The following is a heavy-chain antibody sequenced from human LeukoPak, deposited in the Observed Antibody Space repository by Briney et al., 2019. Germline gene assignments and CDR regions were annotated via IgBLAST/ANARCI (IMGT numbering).Heavy chain of an antibody. J-gene: IGHJ4*02. CDR1: GGSFSGYY. Sequence: SDTLSLTCAVYGGSFSGYYWSWIRQPPGKGLEWIGEINHSGSTNYNPSLKSRVTISVEPSKNQFSVNVSAVTAGDTVVDYCARQEGDYVDHWGQGTLVTVSS. CDR3: ARQEGDYVDH. CDR2: INHSGST. V-gene: IGHV4-34*01.